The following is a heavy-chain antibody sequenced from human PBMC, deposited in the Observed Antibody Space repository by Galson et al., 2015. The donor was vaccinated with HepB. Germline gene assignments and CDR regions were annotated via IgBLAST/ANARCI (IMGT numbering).Heavy chain of an antibody. CDR2: ISRSAGST. Sequence: SLRLSCAASGFTFSSYAMSWVRQAPGKGLDWVSVISRSAGSTYYADSVKGRFTISRDNSKNTLYLQTHSLRAEDTAVYYCAKVQSSLWGGELNYYYGMDVWGQGTTVTVSS. CDR3: AKVQSSLWGGELNYYYGMDV. J-gene: IGHJ6*02. CDR1: GFTFSSYA. V-gene: IGHV3-23*01. D-gene: IGHD3-10*01.